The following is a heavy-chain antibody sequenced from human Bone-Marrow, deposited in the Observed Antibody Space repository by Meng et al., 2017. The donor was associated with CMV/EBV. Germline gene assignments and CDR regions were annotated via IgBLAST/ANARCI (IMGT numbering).Heavy chain of an antibody. CDR3: AKGTYYDFWSGYLDV. CDR2: INWNGGST. V-gene: IGHV3-20*04. CDR1: GFTFDDYG. Sequence: GGSLRLSCAASGFTFDDYGMSWVRQAPGKGLEWVSGINWNGGSTGYADSVKGRFTISRDNAKNSLYLQMNSLRAEDTALYYCAKGTYYDFWSGYLDVWGQGTTVTVSS. D-gene: IGHD3-3*01. J-gene: IGHJ6*02.